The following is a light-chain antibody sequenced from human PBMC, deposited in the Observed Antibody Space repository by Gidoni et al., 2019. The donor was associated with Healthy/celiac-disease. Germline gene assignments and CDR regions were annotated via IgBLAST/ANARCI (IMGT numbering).Light chain of an antibody. CDR3: MQALQTPFT. J-gene: IGKJ3*01. CDR2: LGS. CDR1: QSLLHSNGYNY. Sequence: DIVMTQSPLSLPVTPGEPASISCRSSQSLLHSNGYNYLDWYLQKPGQSPQLLISLGSNRASGVPDRFSVSGSGTDFTPKISRVEADDVGVYYCMQALQTPFTFXPXTKVDIK. V-gene: IGKV2-28*01.